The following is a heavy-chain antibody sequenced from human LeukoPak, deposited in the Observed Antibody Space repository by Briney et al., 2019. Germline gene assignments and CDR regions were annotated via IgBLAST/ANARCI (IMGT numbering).Heavy chain of an antibody. D-gene: IGHD6-19*01. J-gene: IGHJ4*02. V-gene: IGHV3-23*01. CDR2: ISNSGGGST. Sequence: PGGSLRLSCTASGFTLSSYAMSWVRQAPGKGLEWVSSISNSGGGSTNYADSVKGRFTISRDNSKNTLYLQMNSLRADDTAVYYCAKKTGYSSGWYVEYWGQGTLVTVSS. CDR3: AKKTGYSSGWYVEY. CDR1: GFTLSSYA.